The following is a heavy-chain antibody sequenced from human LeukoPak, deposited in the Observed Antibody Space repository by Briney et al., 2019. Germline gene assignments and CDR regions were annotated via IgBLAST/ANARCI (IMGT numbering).Heavy chain of an antibody. Sequence: SETLSLTCTVSDDSLSSSTYYWGWIRQPPGKGLEWIGSIYYSGSTYYNPSLKSRVTISVDTSKNQFSLKLSSVTAADTAVYYCVRPGYYDTSAYLTFDNWGQGTLVTVSS. D-gene: IGHD3-22*01. CDR1: DDSLSSSTYY. V-gene: IGHV4-39*01. CDR3: VRPGYYDTSAYLTFDN. J-gene: IGHJ4*02. CDR2: IYYSGST.